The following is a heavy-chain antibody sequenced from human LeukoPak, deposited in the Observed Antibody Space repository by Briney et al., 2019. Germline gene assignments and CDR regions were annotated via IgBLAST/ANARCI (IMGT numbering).Heavy chain of an antibody. CDR2: IYTSGST. Sequence: SETLSLTCTVSGGSISSYYWSWIRQPPGKGLEWIGYIYTSGSTNYNPSLKSRVTISVDTSKNRFSLKLSSVTAADTAVYYCARHRYTIFGVVFSNWFDPWGQGTLVTVSS. CDR1: GGSISSYY. CDR3: ARHRYTIFGVVFSNWFDP. J-gene: IGHJ5*02. D-gene: IGHD3-3*01. V-gene: IGHV4-4*09.